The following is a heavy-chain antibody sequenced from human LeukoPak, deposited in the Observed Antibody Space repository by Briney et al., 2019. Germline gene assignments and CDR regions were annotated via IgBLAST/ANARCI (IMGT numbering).Heavy chain of an antibody. J-gene: IGHJ4*02. V-gene: IGHV4-31*03. Sequence: SQTLSLTCTVSGGSIGSGGYYWSWLRQHPGQGLEWIGYIYYSGSTYYNPSLKSRVTISVDTSKNQFSLKLSSVTAADTAVYYCARGRGFDYWGQGTLVTFSS. D-gene: IGHD3-16*01. CDR1: GGSIGSGGYY. CDR3: ARGRGFDY. CDR2: IYYSGST.